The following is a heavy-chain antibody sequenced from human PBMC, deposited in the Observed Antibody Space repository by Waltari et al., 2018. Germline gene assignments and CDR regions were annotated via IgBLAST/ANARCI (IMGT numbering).Heavy chain of an antibody. CDR2: IYHSGST. D-gene: IGHD1-1*01. CDR1: GYSISSGYY. V-gene: IGHV4-38-2*02. Sequence: QVQLQESGPGLVKPSETLSLTCTVSGYSISSGYYWGWIRQPPGKGLEWIGSIYHSGSTYYNPSLKSRVTISVDTSKNQFSLKLSSLTAADTAVYYCASMGYRGAFDIWGQGTMVTVSS. J-gene: IGHJ3*02. CDR3: ASMGYRGAFDI.